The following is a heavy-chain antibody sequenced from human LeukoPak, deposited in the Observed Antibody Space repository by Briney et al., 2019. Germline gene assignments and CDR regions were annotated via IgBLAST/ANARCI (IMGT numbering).Heavy chain of an antibody. CDR2: IYYRGST. J-gene: IGHJ4*02. V-gene: IGHV4-39*01. Sequence: PSGTLSLTCTVSNGSISSGSYYWGWIRQPPGKGLEWIGYIYYRGSTYYNPSLKSRVTISVDTSKNQFSLKLSSVTAADTAVYYCARLVGSSWYHEVLLGRDYWGQGTLVTVSS. CDR3: ARLVGSSWYHEVLLGRDY. CDR1: NGSISSGSYY. D-gene: IGHD6-13*01.